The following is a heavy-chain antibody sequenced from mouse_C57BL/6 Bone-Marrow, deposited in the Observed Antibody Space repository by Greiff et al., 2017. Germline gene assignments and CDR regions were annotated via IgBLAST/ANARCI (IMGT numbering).Heavy chain of an antibody. CDR3: ARDYDYDDYTMDC. J-gene: IGHJ4*01. CDR2: MHPNGGSP. CDR1: GYTFTNYW. V-gene: IGHV1-64*01. Sequence: QVQLQQPGAELVKPGASVKLSCKASGYTFTNYWMHWVKQRPGQGLEWIGMMHPNGGSPDYNEKFKSEATLSVDKSSRTAYMELSSLTSEDSAVYYGARDYDYDDYTMDCGGQGTSVTVSS. D-gene: IGHD2-4*01.